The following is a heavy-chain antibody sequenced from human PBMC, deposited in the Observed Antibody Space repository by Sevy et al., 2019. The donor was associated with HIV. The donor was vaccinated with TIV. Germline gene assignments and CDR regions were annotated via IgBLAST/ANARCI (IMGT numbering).Heavy chain of an antibody. J-gene: IGHJ3*02. CDR2: IWYDGSNK. V-gene: IGHV3-33*01. CDR1: GFTFSSYG. D-gene: IGHD1-26*01. CDR3: ARESGGSSARAFDI. Sequence: GGSLRLSCAASGFTFSSYGMHWVRQAPGKGLEWVAVIWYDGSNKYYADSVKGRFTISRDNSKNTRYLQMNSLRAEDTAVYYCARESGGSSARAFDIWGQGTMVTVSS.